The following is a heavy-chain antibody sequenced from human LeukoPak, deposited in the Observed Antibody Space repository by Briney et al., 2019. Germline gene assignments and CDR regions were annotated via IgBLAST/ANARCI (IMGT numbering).Heavy chain of an antibody. D-gene: IGHD6-13*01. Sequence: SETLSLTCTVSGGSISSYYWSWIRQPPGKGLEWIGYIYYSGSTNYNPSLKSRVTISVDTSKNQFSLKLSSVTAADTAVYYCARDMDSSSWYDYYYYGMDVWGQGTTVTVSS. V-gene: IGHV4-59*12. CDR1: GGSISSYY. CDR3: ARDMDSSSWYDYYYYGMDV. CDR2: IYYSGST. J-gene: IGHJ6*02.